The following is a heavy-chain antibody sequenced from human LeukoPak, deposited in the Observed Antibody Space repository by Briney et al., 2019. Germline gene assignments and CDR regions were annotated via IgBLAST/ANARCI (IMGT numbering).Heavy chain of an antibody. CDR2: ISSSSSYI. D-gene: IGHD3-22*01. Sequence: GGSLRLSCAASGFTFSSYSMNWVRQAPGKGLEWVSSISSSSSYIYYADSVKGRFTISRDNAKNSLYLQMNSLRAKDTAVYYCARERRSSGYYYSYYYYGMDVWGQGTTVTVSS. J-gene: IGHJ6*02. CDR1: GFTFSSYS. V-gene: IGHV3-21*01. CDR3: ARERRSSGYYYSYYYYGMDV.